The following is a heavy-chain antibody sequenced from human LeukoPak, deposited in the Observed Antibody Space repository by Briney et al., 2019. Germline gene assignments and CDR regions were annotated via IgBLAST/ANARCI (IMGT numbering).Heavy chain of an antibody. CDR2: ISYDGSNR. J-gene: IGHJ4*02. CDR3: AKDRSRSWSLDY. V-gene: IGHV3-30*18. CDR1: GFTFSSSG. Sequence: GGSLRLSCAASGFTFSSSGTHWVRQAPGKGLEWVALISYDGSNRDYADSVKGRFTISRDNSKNTLYLQMNSLIAEDTAVYYCAKDRSRSWSLDYWGQGTLVTVSS. D-gene: IGHD6-13*01.